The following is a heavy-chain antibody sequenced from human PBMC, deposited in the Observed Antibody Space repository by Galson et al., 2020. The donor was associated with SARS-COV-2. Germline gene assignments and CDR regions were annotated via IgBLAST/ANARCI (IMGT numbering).Heavy chain of an antibody. D-gene: IGHD6-13*01. J-gene: IGHJ1*01. CDR2: MYYNGDT. CDR1: GGSITNYY. V-gene: IGHV4-59*08. Sequence: ASETLSLTCSVSGGSITNYYWSWIRQPPGKGLEWIGFMYYNGDTSYNPSLKSRVTMSFDTSNNQFSLRLSSVTAADTAVYYCARLGPYSSGWYVFRHWGQGTLVTVSS. CDR3: ARLGPYSSGWYVFRH.